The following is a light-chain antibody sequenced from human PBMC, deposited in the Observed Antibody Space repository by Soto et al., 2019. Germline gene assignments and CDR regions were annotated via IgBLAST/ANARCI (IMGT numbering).Light chain of an antibody. Sequence: DIVMTQTPLSSPVTLGQPASISCRSSQSLVHSDGKTYLSWLQQRPGQPPRLLTYKNSNRLSGVPDRFSAGGAGTDFTLKISRVEAEDVGLYYCMQATQAPWTFGQGTKVEIK. CDR3: MQATQAPWT. CDR1: QSLVHSDGKTY. V-gene: IGKV2-24*01. CDR2: KNS. J-gene: IGKJ1*01.